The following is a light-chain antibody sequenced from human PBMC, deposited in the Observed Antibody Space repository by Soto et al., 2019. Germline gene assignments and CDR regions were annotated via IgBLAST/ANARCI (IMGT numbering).Light chain of an antibody. CDR1: SSDVGSYNY. CDR3: SSYTVSSIDWV. J-gene: IGLJ3*02. CDR2: EVS. V-gene: IGLV2-14*01. Sequence: QSALTQPASVSGSPGQSITISCTGTSSDVGSYNYVSWYQQHPGKAPKLMIYEVSNRPSGVSNRFSGSTSGNTASLTISGLQAEDEADYYCSSYTVSSIDWVFGRGTKLTVL.